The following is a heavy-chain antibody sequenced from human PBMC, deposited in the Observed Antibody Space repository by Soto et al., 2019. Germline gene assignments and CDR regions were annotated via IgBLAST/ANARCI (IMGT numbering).Heavy chain of an antibody. D-gene: IGHD2-15*01. CDR1: GYTFTSYY. CDR2: INPSGGST. J-gene: IGHJ4*02. CDR3: ARDLKVVGGGYCSGGSCFPFDY. Sequence: ASVKVSCKASGYTFTSYYMHWVRQAPGQGLEWMGIINPSGGSTSYAQKFQGRVTMTRDTSTSTVYMELSSLRSEDTAVYYCARDLKVVGGGYCSGGSCFPFDYWGQGTLVTVSS. V-gene: IGHV1-46*01.